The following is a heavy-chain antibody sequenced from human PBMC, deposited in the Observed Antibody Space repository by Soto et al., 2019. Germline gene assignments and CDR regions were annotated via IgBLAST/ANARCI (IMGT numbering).Heavy chain of an antibody. CDR2: IYYSGST. Sequence: SETLSLTCTVSGGSISSYYWSWIRQPPGKGLEWIGYIYYSGSTNYNPSLKSRVTISVDTSKNQFSLKLSSVTAADTAVYYCARYIVGYHYDSSGYLGAFDIWGQGTMVSVSS. CDR1: GGSISSYY. V-gene: IGHV4-59*01. CDR3: ARYIVGYHYDSSGYLGAFDI. J-gene: IGHJ3*02. D-gene: IGHD3-22*01.